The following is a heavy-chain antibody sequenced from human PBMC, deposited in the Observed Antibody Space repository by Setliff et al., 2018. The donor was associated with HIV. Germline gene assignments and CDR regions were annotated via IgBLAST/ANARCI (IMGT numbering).Heavy chain of an antibody. CDR2: IIPILGIA. CDR3: ASLVSVGATSAFDI. V-gene: IGHV1-69*02. Sequence: ASVKVSCKASGGTFSSYTISWVRQAPGRGLEWMGRIIPILGIANYAQKFQGRVTITADKSTSTAYMELSSLRSEDTAVYYCASLVSVGATSAFDIWGQGTMVTVSS. CDR1: GGTFSSYT. J-gene: IGHJ3*02. D-gene: IGHD1-26*01.